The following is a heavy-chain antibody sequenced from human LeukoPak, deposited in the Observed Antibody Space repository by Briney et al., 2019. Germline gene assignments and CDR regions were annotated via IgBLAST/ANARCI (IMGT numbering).Heavy chain of an antibody. V-gene: IGHV3-66*01. D-gene: IGHD5-18*01. CDR3: ARDWGGYSYGYYYYYGMDV. J-gene: IGHJ6*02. CDR2: IYRGDYT. CDR1: GFTINDNY. Sequence: GGSLRLSCAASGFTINDNYLNWVRQAPGKGLEWVSFIYRGDYTYYADSVKGRFTISRDSSKNTLYLQMNSLRAEDTAVYYCARDWGGYSYGYYYYYGMDVWGQGTTVTVSS.